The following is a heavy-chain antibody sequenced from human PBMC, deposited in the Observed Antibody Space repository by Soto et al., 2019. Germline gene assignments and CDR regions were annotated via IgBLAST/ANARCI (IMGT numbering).Heavy chain of an antibody. CDR2: IKQDGSER. D-gene: IGHD5-12*01. CDR3: ARAPSGYDGY. CDR1: GFTFSNYW. V-gene: IGHV3-7*01. Sequence: EVQLVESGGDLVQPGGSLRLSCAASGFTFSNYWMSWVRQAPGKGLEWVAIIKQDGSERSYVDSVKGRFTISRDNAKNSLYLQMNSLRAEDTAVYYCARAPSGYDGYWGQGTLVTVSS. J-gene: IGHJ4*02.